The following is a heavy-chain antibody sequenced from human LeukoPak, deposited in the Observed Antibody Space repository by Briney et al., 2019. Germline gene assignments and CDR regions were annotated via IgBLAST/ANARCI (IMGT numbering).Heavy chain of an antibody. V-gene: IGHV1-46*01. CDR2: INPSGGST. CDR1: DYTFTNYG. J-gene: IGHJ4*02. CDR3: ASFHPQS. Sequence: ASVKVSCKTSDYTFTNYGISWVRQAPGQGLEWMGIINPSGGSTSYAQKFQGRVTMTRDTSTSTVYMELSSLRSEDTAVYYCASFHPQSWGQGTLVTVSS.